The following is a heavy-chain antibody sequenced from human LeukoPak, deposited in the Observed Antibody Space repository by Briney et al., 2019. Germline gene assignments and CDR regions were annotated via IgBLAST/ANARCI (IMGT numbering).Heavy chain of an antibody. Sequence: ASVKVSCKASGGTFSSYAISWVRQAPGQGLEWMGGIIPIFGTANYAQKFQGRVTITADESTSTAYMELSSLRSEDTAVYYCARGGDYDILTGYYYFDYWGQGTLVTVSS. D-gene: IGHD3-9*01. CDR3: ARGGDYDILTGYYYFDY. J-gene: IGHJ4*02. CDR2: IIPIFGTA. CDR1: GGTFSSYA. V-gene: IGHV1-69*13.